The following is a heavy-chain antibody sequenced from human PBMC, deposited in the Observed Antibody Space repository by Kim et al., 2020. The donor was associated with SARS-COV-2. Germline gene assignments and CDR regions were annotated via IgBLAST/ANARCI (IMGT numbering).Heavy chain of an antibody. D-gene: IGHD6-19*01. CDR2: ITRKTESETT. V-gene: IGHV3-15*01. J-gene: IGHJ4*02. Sequence: GGSLRLSCAASGFAFSNAWMSWIRQAPGKGLEWVGRITRKTESETTDYAAPVKGRFTISRDDSKNMLYLQMNSLKTEDTAVYHCTTYRYNAGWYPFDSWGQGTLVTVSS. CDR1: GFAFSNAW. CDR3: TTYRYNAGWYPFDS.